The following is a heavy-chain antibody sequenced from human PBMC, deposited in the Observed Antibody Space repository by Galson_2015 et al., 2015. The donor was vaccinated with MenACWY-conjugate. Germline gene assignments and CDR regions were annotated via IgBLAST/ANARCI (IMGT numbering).Heavy chain of an antibody. V-gene: IGHV3-11*06. CDR1: GFTFSDYY. J-gene: IGHJ4*02. CDR3: ARERYSSGWYGAGFDY. Sequence: SLRLSCAASGFTFSDYYMSWIRQAPGKGLEWVSYISSSSSYTNYADSVKGRFTISRDNAKNSLYLQMNSLRAEDTAAYYCARERYSSGWYGAGFDYWGQGTLVTVSS. CDR2: ISSSSSYT. D-gene: IGHD6-19*01.